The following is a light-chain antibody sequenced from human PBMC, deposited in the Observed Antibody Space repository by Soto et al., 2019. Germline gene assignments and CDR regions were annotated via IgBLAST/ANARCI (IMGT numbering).Light chain of an antibody. CDR2: EAT. CDR3: FSYAGRDTLVV. CDR1: SSDLGSYNL. V-gene: IGLV2-23*01. Sequence: QSALTQPASVSGSPGQSITISCTGTSSDLGSYNLVSWYQHHPGKAPKLIIYEATKRPSGISSRFSGSKSGYMASLTISGLQAEDEAFYSCFSYAGRDTLVVSGGGTKLTVL. J-gene: IGLJ2*01.